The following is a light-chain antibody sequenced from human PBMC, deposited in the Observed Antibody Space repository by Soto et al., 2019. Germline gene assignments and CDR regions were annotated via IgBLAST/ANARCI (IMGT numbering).Light chain of an antibody. V-gene: IGLV1-40*01. CDR1: SSNIGARYD. CDR3: HSYDSSLSGVI. Sequence: QSVLTQPPSVSGAPGQRVTISCTGSSSNIGARYDVHWYQQLPGTAPKLLIYDNSNRPSGVPDRFSGSKSGTSASLAITGLQAEDEADYYCHSYDSSLSGVIFGGGTQLTVL. CDR2: DNS. J-gene: IGLJ7*01.